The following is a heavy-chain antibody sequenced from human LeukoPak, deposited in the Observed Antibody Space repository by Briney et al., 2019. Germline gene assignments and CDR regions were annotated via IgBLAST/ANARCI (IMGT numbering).Heavy chain of an antibody. J-gene: IGHJ1*01. CDR2: INPNSGGT. D-gene: IGHD6-13*01. V-gene: IGHV1-2*02. CDR1: GYTFTGYY. CDR3: ARVSSSSWYDFQH. Sequence: GASVKVSCKASGYTFTGYYMHWVRQAPGQGLEWMGWINPNSGGTNYAQKFQGRVTMTRDTSISTAYMEPSRLRSDDTAVYYCARVSSSSWYDFQHWGQGTLVTVSS.